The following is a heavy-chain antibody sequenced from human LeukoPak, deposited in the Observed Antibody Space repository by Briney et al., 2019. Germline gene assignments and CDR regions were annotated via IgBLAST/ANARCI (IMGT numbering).Heavy chain of an antibody. CDR3: ARDLYTDFDFWSGTIGYYYGLDG. V-gene: IGHV4-59*01. J-gene: IGHJ6*01. D-gene: IGHD3-3*01. Sequence: SETLSLTCTVSGGSIRSYYWSWIRHPPGKGLEWLGNIFYSGSTNYNPPLRSRVTISVDTSKNQFSLTLSSVNAADSVVYYCARDLYTDFDFWSGTIGYYYGLDGWGQRTTVTVSS. CDR2: IFYSGST. CDR1: GGSIRSYY.